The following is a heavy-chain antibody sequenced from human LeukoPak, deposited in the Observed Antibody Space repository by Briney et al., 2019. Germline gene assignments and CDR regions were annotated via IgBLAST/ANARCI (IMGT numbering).Heavy chain of an antibody. CDR3: AKLQEVSVQGGY. V-gene: IGHV3-9*01. J-gene: IGHJ4*02. D-gene: IGHD3-10*01. Sequence: PGGSLRLSCAASGFTFDDYAMHWVRQAPGKGLEWVSGISWNSGSIGYADSVKGRFTISRDNAKNSLYLQMNSLRAEDTALYYCAKLQEVSVQGGYWGQGTLVTVSS. CDR2: ISWNSGSI. CDR1: GFTFDDYA.